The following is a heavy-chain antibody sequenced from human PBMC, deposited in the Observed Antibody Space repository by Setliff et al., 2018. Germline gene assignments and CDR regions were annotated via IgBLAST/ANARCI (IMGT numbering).Heavy chain of an antibody. V-gene: IGHV4-31*03. CDR1: GGSFSSGGYY. CDR3: ARVRWDRESFDI. D-gene: IGHD1-26*01. Sequence: SETLSLTCTVSGGSFSSGGYYWNWIRQHPGKGLEWIGCIYYSGTTYSNPTLKSRVTISVDTSKSQFSLNLTSVTAADTAIYYCARVRWDRESFDIWGQGTMVTVS. J-gene: IGHJ3*02. CDR2: IYYSGTT.